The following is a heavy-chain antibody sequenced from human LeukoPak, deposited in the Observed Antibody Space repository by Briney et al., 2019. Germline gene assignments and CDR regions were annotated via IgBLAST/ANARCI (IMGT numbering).Heavy chain of an antibody. J-gene: IGHJ4*02. D-gene: IGHD6-13*01. CDR1: GGSISSYY. V-gene: IGHV4-59*08. CDR2: IYYSGST. Sequence: PSETLSLTCTVSGGSISSYYWSWIRQPPGKGLEWIGYIYYSGSTNYNPSLKSRVTISVDTSKNQFSLKLSSVTAADTAVYYCARHNRGQQLDGWDYWGQGTLVTVSS. CDR3: ARHNRGQQLDGWDY.